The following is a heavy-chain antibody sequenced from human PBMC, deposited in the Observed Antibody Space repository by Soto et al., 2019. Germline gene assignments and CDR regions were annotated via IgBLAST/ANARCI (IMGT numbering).Heavy chain of an antibody. CDR1: GFTFSSYA. CDR3: ARDLLTNYYYGMDV. D-gene: IGHD3-3*01. J-gene: IGHJ6*02. CDR2: ISYDGSNK. V-gene: IGHV3-30-3*01. Sequence: QVQLVESGGGVVQPGRSLRLSCAASGFTFSSYAMHWVRQAPGKGLEWVAVISYDGSNKYYADSVKGRFTISRDNSKNTLYLQMNSLRAKDPAVYYSARDLLTNYYYGMDVWRLGTTVTVSS.